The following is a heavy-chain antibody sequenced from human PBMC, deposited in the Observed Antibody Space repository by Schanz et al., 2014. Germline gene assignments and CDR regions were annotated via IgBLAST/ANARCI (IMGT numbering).Heavy chain of an antibody. V-gene: IGHV3-48*02. CDR1: GFDFRTYS. J-gene: IGHJ6*02. Sequence: EVQLVESGGGLVQPGRSLRLSCAASGFDFRTYSMNWVRQPPGKGLEWVSYITSSSSTTYYADSVKGRFTISRDNAKNSLYLQMNSLSDEDTAVYYCARDPGHYPMDVWGQGTTVTVSS. D-gene: IGHD3-10*01. CDR2: ITSSSSTT. CDR3: ARDPGHYPMDV.